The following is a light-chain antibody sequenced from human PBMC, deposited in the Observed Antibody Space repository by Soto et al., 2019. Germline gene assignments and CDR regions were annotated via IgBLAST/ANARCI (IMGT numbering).Light chain of an antibody. CDR1: QSVSSK. J-gene: IGKJ2*01. Sequence: EIVMTQSPATLSVSPGERATLSFRASQSVSSKLAWYQQKPGQAPRLLIYGAYTRATGIPARFSGSRSVTEFTLTISSLQSEDFAVYYCQQYNNWPYTFGQGTKLEIK. V-gene: IGKV3-15*01. CDR2: GAY. CDR3: QQYNNWPYT.